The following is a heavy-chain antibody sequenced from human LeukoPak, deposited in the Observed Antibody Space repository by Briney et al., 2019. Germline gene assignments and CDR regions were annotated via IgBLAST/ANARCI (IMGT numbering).Heavy chain of an antibody. CDR2: IDYSGTT. Sequence: ASETLSLTCTVSGDSITSRDYYWGWIRQPPRKGLEWIGSIDYSGTTYYNSSLKSRVTISLGTSKNQFSLRLNSVTAADTAVYFCARGSSLRYFDWLPYGYYFDYWGQGTLVTVSS. D-gene: IGHD3-9*01. CDR1: GDSITSRDYY. J-gene: IGHJ4*02. V-gene: IGHV4-39*07. CDR3: ARGSSLRYFDWLPYGYYFDY.